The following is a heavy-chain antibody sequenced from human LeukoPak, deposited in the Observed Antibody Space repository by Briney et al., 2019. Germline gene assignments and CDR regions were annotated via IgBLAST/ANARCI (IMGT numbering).Heavy chain of an antibody. D-gene: IGHD3-9*01. V-gene: IGHV4-38-2*01. CDR3: ARGIDNNWFDP. Sequence: SETLSLTCVVSGYSISSGYYWGWIRQPPGQGLEWIGSIYHSGSTDYNPSLKSRVTISVDTSKNQFSLKLSSVTAADTAVYYCARGIDNNWFDPWGQGTLVTVSS. CDR2: IYHSGST. CDR1: GYSISSGYY. J-gene: IGHJ5*02.